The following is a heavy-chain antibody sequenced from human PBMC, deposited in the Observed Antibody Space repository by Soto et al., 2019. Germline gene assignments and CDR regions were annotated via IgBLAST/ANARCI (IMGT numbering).Heavy chain of an antibody. CDR1: GFTFSSYA. CDR3: AKSQGDIVVVPAARFDY. D-gene: IGHD2-2*01. J-gene: IGHJ4*02. V-gene: IGHV3-23*01. Sequence: GGSLRLSCAASGFTFSSYAMSWVRQAPGKGLEWVSAISGSGGSTYYADSVKGRFTISRDNSKNTLYLQMNSLRAEDTAVYYCAKSQGDIVVVPAARFDYWGQGTLVTVSS. CDR2: ISGSGGST.